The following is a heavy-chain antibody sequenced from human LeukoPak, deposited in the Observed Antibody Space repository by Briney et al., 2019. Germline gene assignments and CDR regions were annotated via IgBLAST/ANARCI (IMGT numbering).Heavy chain of an antibody. D-gene: IGHD6-6*01. J-gene: IGHJ4*02. CDR1: GFSFNTYA. CDR3: VRRGSGSSSPFAY. CDR2: ISGSGETS. V-gene: IGHV3-23*01. Sequence: GGSLRLSCAASGFSFNTYAMSWARQAPGKGLEWVSGISGSGETSYYAASVKGRLTISRDNSNNTLYLQMTSLRADDTAVYYCVRRGSGSSSPFAYWGQGALVTVSS.